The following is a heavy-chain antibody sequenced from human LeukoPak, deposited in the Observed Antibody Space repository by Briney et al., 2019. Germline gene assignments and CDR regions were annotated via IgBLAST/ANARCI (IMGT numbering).Heavy chain of an antibody. D-gene: IGHD3-22*01. J-gene: IGHJ4*02. V-gene: IGHV3-33*06. CDR1: GFRFNNYG. Sequence: PGGSLRLSCAASGFRFNNYGIHWVRQAPGKGLEWVAVTWYDGSNKYYADSVRDRFTVSRDNSKNTVYLQMNSLRVEDTAVYYCVKDEVYLESGGYPTPDTTLDYWGQGTLVTVSS. CDR2: TWYDGSNK. CDR3: VKDEVYLESGGYPTPDTTLDY.